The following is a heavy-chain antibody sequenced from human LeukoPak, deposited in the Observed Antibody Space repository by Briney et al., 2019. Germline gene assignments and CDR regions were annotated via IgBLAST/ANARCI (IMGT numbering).Heavy chain of an antibody. V-gene: IGHV1-2*02. D-gene: IGHD2-2*01. J-gene: IGHJ4*02. CDR3: ARTFSDAPSFHFDY. Sequence: ASVKVSCKASGYTFTGYYMHWVRQAPGQGLEWMGWINPNSGGTNYAQKFQGRVTMTRDTSISTAYMELSRLRSDDTAVYYCARTFSDAPSFHFDYWGQGTLVTVSS. CDR1: GYTFTGYY. CDR2: INPNSGGT.